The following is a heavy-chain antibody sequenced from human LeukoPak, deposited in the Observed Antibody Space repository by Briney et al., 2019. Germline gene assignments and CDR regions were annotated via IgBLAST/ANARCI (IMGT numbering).Heavy chain of an antibody. D-gene: IGHD2-15*01. CDR3: ARSSAAGDYYYYYGMDV. CDR1: GYTFTSYD. Sequence: ASVKVSCKASGYTFTSYDINWVRQAPGQRLEWMGWINAGNGNTKYSQKFQGRVTITRDTSASTACMELSSLRSEDTAVYYCARSSAAGDYYYYYGMDVWGQGTTVTVSS. CDR2: INAGNGNT. V-gene: IGHV1-3*01. J-gene: IGHJ6*02.